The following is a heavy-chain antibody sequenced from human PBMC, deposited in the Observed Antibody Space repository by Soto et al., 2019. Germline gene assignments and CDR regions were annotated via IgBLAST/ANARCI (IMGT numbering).Heavy chain of an antibody. CDR2: IIPIFGTA. CDR3: AKLEATRTTWFAGPYNWFAP. V-gene: IGHV1-69*13. Sequence: SVKVSCKASGGTISSYAISWVRQATGQGLEWMGGIIPIFGTANYAQKFQGRVTITADESTSTAYMELSSLRSEDTAVYYCAKLEATRTTWFAGPYNWFAPWGGGTLVTVSS. J-gene: IGHJ5*02. D-gene: IGHD3-10*01. CDR1: GGTISSYA.